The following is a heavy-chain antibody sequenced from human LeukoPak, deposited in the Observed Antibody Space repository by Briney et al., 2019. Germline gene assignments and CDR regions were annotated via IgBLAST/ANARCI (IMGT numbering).Heavy chain of an antibody. D-gene: IGHD6-19*01. CDR2: IYPGDSDT. Sequence: GESLKISCKGSGYSFTSYWIGWVRQMPGKGLEWMGIIYPGDSDTKYSPSFQGQVTISADKSISTAYLQWSSLKASDSAMYYCARTGYTSGWYVGSFDYWGQGTLVTVSS. CDR3: ARTGYTSGWYVGSFDY. J-gene: IGHJ4*02. V-gene: IGHV5-51*01. CDR1: GYSFTSYW.